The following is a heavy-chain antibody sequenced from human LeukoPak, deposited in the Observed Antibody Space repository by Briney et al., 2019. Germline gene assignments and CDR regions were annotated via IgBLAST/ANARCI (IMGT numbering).Heavy chain of an antibody. V-gene: IGHV4-59*01. Sequence: SETLSLTCTVSGGSISSDYWSWIRQPPGKRLEWIGYIYYSGRTYYNSSLKSRITISVDTSKNQFSLKVSSVTAADTAVYYCARAHSSGWPHMFDPWGQGTLVTVPS. CDR1: GGSISSDY. CDR3: ARAHSSGWPHMFDP. D-gene: IGHD6-19*01. CDR2: IYYSGRT. J-gene: IGHJ5*02.